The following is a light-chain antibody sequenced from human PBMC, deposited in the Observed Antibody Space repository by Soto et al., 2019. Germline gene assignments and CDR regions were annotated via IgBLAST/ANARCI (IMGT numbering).Light chain of an antibody. Sequence: QSALTQPRSVSGSPGQSVTISCTGTSSDVGGYNYVSWYQQHPGKAPKLMIYDVSKRPSGVPDRFSGSKSGNTASLTISGLQAEEEAADYCCSSAGSYTSVFGGGTKLTVL. V-gene: IGLV2-11*01. CDR3: CSSAGSYTSV. J-gene: IGLJ2*01. CDR1: SSDVGGYNY. CDR2: DVS.